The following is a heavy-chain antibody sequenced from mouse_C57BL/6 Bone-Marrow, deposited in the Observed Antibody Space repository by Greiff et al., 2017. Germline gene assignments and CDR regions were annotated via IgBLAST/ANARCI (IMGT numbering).Heavy chain of an antibody. CDR1: GFTFSSYA. Sequence: DVKLVESGGGLVKPGGSLKLSCAASGFTFSSYAMSWVRQTPEKRLEWVATISDGGSYTYYPDNVKGRFTISRDNAKNNLYLQMSHLKSEDTAMYYCARDALYYDYHYYAMDYWGQGTSVTVSS. D-gene: IGHD2-4*01. J-gene: IGHJ4*01. CDR3: ARDALYYDYHYYAMDY. CDR2: ISDGGSYT. V-gene: IGHV5-4*01.